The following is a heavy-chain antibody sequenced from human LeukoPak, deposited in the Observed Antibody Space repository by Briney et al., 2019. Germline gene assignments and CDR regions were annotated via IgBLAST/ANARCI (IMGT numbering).Heavy chain of an antibody. Sequence: GGALEISFKVSGYGFTSYWIGWGRHVPGKGLEWMGIIYPGDSDTRYSPSFQGQVTISADKSISTAYLQWSSLKASDTAVYYCARHRGPVGSPREADYWGQGTLVTVSS. D-gene: IGHD1-26*01. CDR1: GYGFTSYW. CDR3: ARHRGPVGSPREADY. J-gene: IGHJ4*02. CDR2: IYPGDSDT. V-gene: IGHV5-51*01.